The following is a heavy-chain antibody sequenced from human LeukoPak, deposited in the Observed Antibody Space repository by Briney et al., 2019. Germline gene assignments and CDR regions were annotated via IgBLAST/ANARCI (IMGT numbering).Heavy chain of an antibody. D-gene: IGHD1-26*01. CDR3: ARGQSGSQQRFDAFDI. CDR2: INSDSRYI. V-gene: IGHV3-21*01. J-gene: IGHJ3*02. Sequence: GGSLRPSCAASGFTFRSYSMNWVRQAPGKGLEWVSSINSDSRYIYYADSLRGRFTVSRDNAKNSLYLQMSSLRAEDTAVYYCARGQSGSQQRFDAFDIWGQGTLVTVSS. CDR1: GFTFRSYS.